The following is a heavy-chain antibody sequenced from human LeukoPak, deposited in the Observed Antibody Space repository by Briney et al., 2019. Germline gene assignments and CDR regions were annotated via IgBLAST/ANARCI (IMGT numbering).Heavy chain of an antibody. J-gene: IGHJ4*02. D-gene: IGHD6-6*01. CDR2: IYYSGST. Sequence: SETLSLTCTVSGYSISSGYYWSWIRQPPGKGLEWIGYIYYSGSTNYNPSLKSRVTISVDTSKNQFSLKLSSVTAADTAVYYCARGSSSSSVDYWGQGTLVTVSS. V-gene: IGHV4-61*01. CDR3: ARGSSSSSVDY. CDR1: GYSISSGYY.